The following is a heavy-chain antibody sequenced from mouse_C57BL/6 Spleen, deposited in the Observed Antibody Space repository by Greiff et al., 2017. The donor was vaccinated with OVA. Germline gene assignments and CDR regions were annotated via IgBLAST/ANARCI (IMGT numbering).Heavy chain of an antibody. V-gene: IGHV1-64*01. CDR3: ARDPYDYDVDY. Sequence: QVQLQQSGAELVKPGASVKLSCKASGYTFTSYWMHWVKQRPGQGLEWIGMIHPNSGSTNYNEKFKSKATLTVDKSSSTAYMQLSSLTSEDSAVYYCARDPYDYDVDYWGQGTTLTVSS. CDR1: GYTFTSYW. CDR2: IHPNSGST. D-gene: IGHD2-4*01. J-gene: IGHJ2*01.